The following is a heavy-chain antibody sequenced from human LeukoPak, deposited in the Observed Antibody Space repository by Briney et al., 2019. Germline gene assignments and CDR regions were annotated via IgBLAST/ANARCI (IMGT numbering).Heavy chain of an antibody. CDR1: GGSISSYY. CDR3: ARQWGVAAAGSNWFDP. CDR2: IYYSGST. D-gene: IGHD6-13*01. V-gene: IGHV4-59*08. Sequence: SETLSLTCTVSGGSISSYYWSWIRQPPGKGLEWIGYIYYSGSTNYNPSLKSRVTISVDTSKNQFSLKLSSVTAADTAVYYCARQWGVAAAGSNWFDPWGQGTLVTVSS. J-gene: IGHJ5*02.